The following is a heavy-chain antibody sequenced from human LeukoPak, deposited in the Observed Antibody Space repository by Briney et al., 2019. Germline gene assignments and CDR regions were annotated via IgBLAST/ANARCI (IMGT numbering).Heavy chain of an antibody. Sequence: PGGSLRLSCAASGFIFSSYGMYWVRQAPGKGLEWLAVISYDGSNSYYADSVKGRFTISRDNSKNTLNLQMNSLRAEDTAVYYCARGYSSSSEGSFDYWGQGTLVTVSS. D-gene: IGHD6-6*01. J-gene: IGHJ4*02. CDR3: ARGYSSSSEGSFDY. CDR2: ISYDGSNS. CDR1: GFIFSSYG. V-gene: IGHV3-33*01.